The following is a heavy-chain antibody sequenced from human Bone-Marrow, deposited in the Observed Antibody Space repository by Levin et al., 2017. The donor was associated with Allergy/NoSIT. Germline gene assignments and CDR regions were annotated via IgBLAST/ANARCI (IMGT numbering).Heavy chain of an antibody. V-gene: IGHV3-48*02. CDR2: IGGTTTTI. Sequence: GESLKISCAASGFTFNVYSMHWVRQAPGEGLEWLAYIGGTTTTILYADSAVKGRFTISRDNAKNSLYLQMNSLRDEDTAVYYCARGFAVDRSYFDYWGQGTLVTVSS. CDR1: GFTFNVYS. CDR3: ARGFAVDRSYFDY. D-gene: IGHD2-15*01. J-gene: IGHJ4*02.